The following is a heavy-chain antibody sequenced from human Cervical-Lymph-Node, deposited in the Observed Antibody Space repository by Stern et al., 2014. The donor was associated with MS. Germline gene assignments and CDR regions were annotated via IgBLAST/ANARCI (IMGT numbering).Heavy chain of an antibody. CDR1: GFSLSTSGLG. CDR2: IYWDDQK. J-gene: IGHJ4*02. V-gene: IGHV2-5*02. Sequence: EESGPALVKPTQTLTLTCTFSGFSLSTSGLGVGWIRQPQGEALEWLAYIYWDDQKRYSPSLKSRLTITKDTSKNQVVLTLTNVDPVDTATYYCAHRTAGPFDYWGQGTLVTVSS. CDR3: AHRTAGPFDY.